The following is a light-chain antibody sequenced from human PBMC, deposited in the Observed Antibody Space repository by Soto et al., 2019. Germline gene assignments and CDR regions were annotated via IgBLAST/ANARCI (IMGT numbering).Light chain of an antibody. J-gene: IGKJ2*01. Sequence: EIVLTQSPGTLSLSPGDRATLSCRASQSVSSSYFAWYQQKPGQPPRLLIYAASSRAAGIPDRFSGSGSGTDFTLTISRLEPEDFAVYYCPQYHTSPRTFGQGTKLEIE. CDR1: QSVSSSY. CDR3: PQYHTSPRT. CDR2: AAS. V-gene: IGKV3-20*01.